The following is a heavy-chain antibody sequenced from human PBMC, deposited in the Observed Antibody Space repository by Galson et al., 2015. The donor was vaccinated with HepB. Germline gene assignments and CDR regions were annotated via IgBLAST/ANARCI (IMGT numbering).Heavy chain of an antibody. CDR2: IVPIFGTA. CDR1: GGTFSSYA. J-gene: IGHJ4*02. CDR3: ARTPGYSYGYLDY. V-gene: IGHV1-69*13. D-gene: IGHD5-18*01. Sequence: SVKVSCKASGGTFSSYAISWVRQAPGQGLEWMGGIVPIFGTANYAQKFQGRVTITADESTSTAYMELSSLRSEDTAVYYCARTPGYSYGYLDYWGQGTLVTVSS.